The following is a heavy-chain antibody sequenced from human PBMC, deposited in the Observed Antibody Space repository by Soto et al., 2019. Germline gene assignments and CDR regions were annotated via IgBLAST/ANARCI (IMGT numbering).Heavy chain of an antibody. CDR3: AKDHTGLLCFGDYYYGRDV. CDR1: GFTFSSYA. J-gene: IGHJ6*02. Sequence: EVQLLESGGGLVQPGGSLRLSCAASGFTFSSYAMSWVRQAPGKGLEWGSAISGSGGSTYYADSVKGRFTISRDNSKNPLYLQMNSLRAEDTAVYYCAKDHTGLLCFGDYYYGRDVWGRGTTDTVSS. V-gene: IGHV3-23*01. D-gene: IGHD3-10*01. CDR2: ISGSGGST.